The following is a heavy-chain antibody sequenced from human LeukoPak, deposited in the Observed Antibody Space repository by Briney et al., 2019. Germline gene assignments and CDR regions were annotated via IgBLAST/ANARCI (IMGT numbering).Heavy chain of an antibody. V-gene: IGHV4-30-4*01. D-gene: IGHD3-10*01. CDR3: ARASDSYGSGSYNPDY. CDR1: GDSFSTGEYY. J-gene: IGHJ4*02. CDR2: IYYTGST. Sequence: PSETLSLTCAVSGDSFSTGEYYWSWVRRPQGKGLEWIGYIYYTGSTYYNPSLKSRVTKLIDTSKNQFSLELRSVTAADTAVYYCARASDSYGSGSYNPDYWGQGTLVSVSS.